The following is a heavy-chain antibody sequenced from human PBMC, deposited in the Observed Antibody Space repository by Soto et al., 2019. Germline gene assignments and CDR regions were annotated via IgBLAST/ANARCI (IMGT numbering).Heavy chain of an antibody. CDR3: ARISGRYGGNSLDY. D-gene: IGHD4-17*01. Sequence: NPSETLSLTCIVSGGSINSYYWTWIRQPPGKGLEWIGYIYYSGSTNYNSSLKSRVTISVDMSKNQFSLKLRSVTAADTAVYYCARISGRYGGNSLDYWGQGTLVTVSS. CDR1: GGSINSYY. V-gene: IGHV4-59*01. J-gene: IGHJ4*02. CDR2: IYYSGST.